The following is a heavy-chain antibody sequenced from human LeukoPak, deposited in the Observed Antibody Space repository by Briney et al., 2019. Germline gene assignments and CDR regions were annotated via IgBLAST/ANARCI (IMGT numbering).Heavy chain of an antibody. CDR1: GFTFSSYA. V-gene: IGHV3-30-3*01. Sequence: PGGSLRLSCAASGFTFSSYAMHWVRQAPGKGLEWVAVISYDGSNKYYADSVKGRFTISRDNSKNTLYLQMNSLRAEDTAVYYCARVIDGYNYRDYYYGMDVWGQGTTVTVSS. CDR2: ISYDGSNK. CDR3: ARVIDGYNYRDYYYGMDV. D-gene: IGHD5-24*01. J-gene: IGHJ6*02.